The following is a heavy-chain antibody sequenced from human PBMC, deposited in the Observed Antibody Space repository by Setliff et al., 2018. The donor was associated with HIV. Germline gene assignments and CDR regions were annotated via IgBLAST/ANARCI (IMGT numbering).Heavy chain of an antibody. CDR1: DDSLDSAPFY. D-gene: IGHD2-2*01. J-gene: IGHJ4*02. Sequence: SETLSLTCSVSDDSLDSAPFYWAWIRQHPGQGPEWIGSIYFSGSIIYNPSLKSRIDISIDTSQRQFFPKLNSVTAADTAVYYCARLSCSSNSCPFDYWVQGTLVTVSS. CDR3: ARLSCSSNSCPFDY. CDR2: IYFSGSI. V-gene: IGHV4-31*03.